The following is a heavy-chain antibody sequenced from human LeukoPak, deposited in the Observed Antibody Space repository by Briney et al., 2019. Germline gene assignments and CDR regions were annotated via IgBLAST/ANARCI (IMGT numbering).Heavy chain of an antibody. V-gene: IGHV3-53*05. J-gene: IGHJ6*02. Sequence: GGSLRLSCAASGFTVSSNYMSWVRQAPGKGLEWVSVIYSGGSTYYADSVKGRFTISRDNSKNTLYLQMNSLRAEDTAVYYCAKEVGSSWNYYYYYYGMDVWGQGTTVTVSS. CDR1: GFTVSSNY. D-gene: IGHD6-13*01. CDR2: IYSGGST. CDR3: AKEVGSSWNYYYYYYGMDV.